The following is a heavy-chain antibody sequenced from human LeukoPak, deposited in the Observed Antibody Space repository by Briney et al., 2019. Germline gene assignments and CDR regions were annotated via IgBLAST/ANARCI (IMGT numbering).Heavy chain of an antibody. CDR1: GFTFSGYW. CDR3: AREGREMTGFDY. Sequence: GGSLRLSCAASGFTFSGYWMHWVRQAPGKGLVWVSRINSDGSSTSYADSVKGRFTISRDNAKNSLYLQMNSLRVEDTAVYYCAREGREMTGFDYWGQGTLVTVSS. V-gene: IGHV3-74*01. D-gene: IGHD1-14*01. J-gene: IGHJ4*02. CDR2: INSDGSST.